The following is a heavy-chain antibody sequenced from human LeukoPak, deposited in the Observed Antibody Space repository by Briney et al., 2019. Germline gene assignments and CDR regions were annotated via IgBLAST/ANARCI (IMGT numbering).Heavy chain of an antibody. CDR2: IKQDGSEK. CDR1: GFTFSSYW. D-gene: IGHD2-2*01. CDR3: ARGAWEYQLFVDY. J-gene: IGHJ4*02. V-gene: IGHV3-7*03. Sequence: GSLRLSCAASGFTFSSYWMSWVRQAPGKGLEWVANIKQDGSEKYYVDSVKGRLTISRDNAKNSLYLQMNSLRAEDTAVYYCARGAWEYQLFVDYWGQGTLVTVSS.